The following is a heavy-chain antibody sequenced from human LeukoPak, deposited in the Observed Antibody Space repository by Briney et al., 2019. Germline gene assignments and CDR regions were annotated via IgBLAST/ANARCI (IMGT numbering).Heavy chain of an antibody. CDR1: GFTFSRHC. Sequence: QPRGSLCPSCVVSGFTFSRHCMRWVRQAPGKGLVWVSHINGDGSSTNYADSVRGRFTISRDSAKDTLYLQMNSLRAEDTAGYYCARDGVPEAADYWGQGTLVTVSS. V-gene: IGHV3-74*01. CDR3: ARDGVPEAADY. J-gene: IGHJ4*02. D-gene: IGHD2-15*01. CDR2: INGDGSST.